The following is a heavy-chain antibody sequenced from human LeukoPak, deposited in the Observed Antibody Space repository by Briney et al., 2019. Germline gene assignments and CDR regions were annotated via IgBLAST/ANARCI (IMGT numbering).Heavy chain of an antibody. J-gene: IGHJ5*02. V-gene: IGHV3-23*01. CDR3: AKDIAGSIAARRDFWFDP. Sequence: GGSLRLSCAASGFTVSNNYMSWVRQAPGKGLEWVSVISGSGGSTYYADSVKGRFTISRDNSKNTLYLQMNSLRAEDTAVYYCAKDIAGSIAARRDFWFDPWGQGTLVTVSS. D-gene: IGHD6-6*01. CDR2: ISGSGGST. CDR1: GFTVSNNY.